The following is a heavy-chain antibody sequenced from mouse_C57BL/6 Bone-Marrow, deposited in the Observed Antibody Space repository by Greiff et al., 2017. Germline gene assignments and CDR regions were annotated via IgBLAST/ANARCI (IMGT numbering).Heavy chain of an antibody. Sequence: EVQLVESGGGLVKPGGSLKLSCAASGFTFSSYAMSWVRQTPEKRLEWIATISDGGSYTYYPANVKGRFTIARDNAKNNLYLQMGHLKSEDTDLYDCASDLCLVRDWYFDVWGTGTTVTVSS. CDR2: ISDGGSYT. V-gene: IGHV5-4*01. J-gene: IGHJ1*03. CDR1: GFTFSSYA. D-gene: IGHD2-5*01. CDR3: ASDLCLVRDWYFDV.